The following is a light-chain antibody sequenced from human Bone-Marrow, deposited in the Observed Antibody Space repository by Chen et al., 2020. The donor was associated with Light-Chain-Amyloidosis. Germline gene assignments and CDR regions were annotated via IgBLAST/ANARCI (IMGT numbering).Light chain of an antibody. Sequence: QPVLTQPASVSGSPGQSITISCPGTSSDVCGDNHVSWYQQHPDKAPKLMIYEVTNRPSWVPDRFSGSKSDNTASLTISGLQTEDEADYFCSSYTITNTLVFGSGTRVTVL. CDR2: EVT. CDR1: SSDVCGDNH. CDR3: SSYTITNTLV. J-gene: IGLJ1*01. V-gene: IGLV2-14*01.